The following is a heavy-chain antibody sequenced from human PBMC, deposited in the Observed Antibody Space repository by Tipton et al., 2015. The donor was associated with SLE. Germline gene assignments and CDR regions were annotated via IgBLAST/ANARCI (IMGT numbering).Heavy chain of an antibody. CDR1: GGSFSGYY. CDR3: ASASSSSWDTGYYYMDV. J-gene: IGHJ6*03. Sequence: TLSLTCAVYGGSFSGYYWSWIRQPPGKGLEWIGEINHSGSTNYNPSLKSRVTISVDTSKNQFSLKLSSVTAADTAVYYCASASSSSWDTGYYYMDVWGKGTTVTVSS. D-gene: IGHD6-13*01. V-gene: IGHV4-34*01. CDR2: INHSGST.